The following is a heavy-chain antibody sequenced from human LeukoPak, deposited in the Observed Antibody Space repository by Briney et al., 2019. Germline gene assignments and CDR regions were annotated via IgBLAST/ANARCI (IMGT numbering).Heavy chain of an antibody. V-gene: IGHV3-23*01. D-gene: IGHD3-10*01. Sequence: GGSLRLSCAASGYTFSSYAMSWVRQAPGKGLEWVSAISGSGGSTYYADSVKGRFTISRDNSKNTLYLQMNSLRSEDTAVYYCGKGSKGVRAFDIWGKGTMVTVSS. CDR1: GYTFSSYA. J-gene: IGHJ3*02. CDR2: ISGSGGST. CDR3: GKGSKGVRAFDI.